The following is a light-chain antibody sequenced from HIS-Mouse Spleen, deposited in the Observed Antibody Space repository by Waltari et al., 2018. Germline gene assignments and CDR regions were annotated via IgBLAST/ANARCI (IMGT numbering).Light chain of an antibody. Sequence: NFMLTQPHSVSESPGKTVTIPCTGSSGSLASHDVQWYQQRPGSAPTTVIYEDNQRPSGVPDRFSGSIDSSSNSASLTISGLKTEDEADYYCQSYDSSNVVFGGGTKLTVL. J-gene: IGLJ2*01. V-gene: IGLV6-57*02. CDR3: QSYDSSNVV. CDR1: SGSLASHD. CDR2: EDN.